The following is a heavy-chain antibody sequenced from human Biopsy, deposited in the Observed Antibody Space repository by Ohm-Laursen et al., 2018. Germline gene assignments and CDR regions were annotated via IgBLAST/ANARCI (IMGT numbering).Heavy chain of an antibody. CDR1: GGSLSSGSNY. V-gene: IGHV4-39*01. D-gene: IGHD5-24*01. CDR2: VYHSGTT. CDR3: ARHDGNGPFALDS. J-gene: IGHJ4*02. Sequence: SETLSLTCTVSGGSLSSGSNYWAWIRQPPGKGLEWIGSVYHSGTTYYSPSLKSQVTISVDTSKNQLSLKVTSVTAADTAAYYCARHDGNGPFALDSWGQGTLVTVSS.